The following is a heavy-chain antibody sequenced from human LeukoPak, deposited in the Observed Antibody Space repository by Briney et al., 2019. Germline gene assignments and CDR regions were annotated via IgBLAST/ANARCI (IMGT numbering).Heavy chain of an antibody. J-gene: IGHJ6*02. CDR1: GFTFSSYA. V-gene: IGHV3-23*01. Sequence: GGSLRLSCAASGFTFSSYAMSWVRQAPGKGLEWVSAISGSGGSTYYADPVKGRFTISRDNSKNTLYLQMNSLRAEDTAVYYCAKDPIAARPDYYYGMDVWGQGTTVTVSS. D-gene: IGHD6-6*01. CDR3: AKDPIAARPDYYYGMDV. CDR2: ISGSGGST.